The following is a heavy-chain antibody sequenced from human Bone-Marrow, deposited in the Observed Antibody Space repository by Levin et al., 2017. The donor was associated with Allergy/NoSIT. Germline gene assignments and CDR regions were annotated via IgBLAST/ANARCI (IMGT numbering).Heavy chain of an antibody. Sequence: GGSLRLSCAASGFTFSSYAMHWVRQAPGKGLEWVAVISYDGSNKYYADSVKGRFTISRDNSKNTLYLQMNSLRAEDTAVYYCARDGVDSSGYWRGSGGGIFGYWGQGTLVTVSS. CDR3: ARDGVDSSGYWRGSGGGIFGY. CDR2: ISYDGSNK. D-gene: IGHD3-22*01. CDR1: GFTFSSYA. V-gene: IGHV3-30-3*01. J-gene: IGHJ4*02.